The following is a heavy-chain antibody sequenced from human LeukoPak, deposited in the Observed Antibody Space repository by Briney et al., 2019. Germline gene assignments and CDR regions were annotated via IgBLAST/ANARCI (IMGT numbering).Heavy chain of an antibody. V-gene: IGHV4-61*02. CDR3: ARTSFITMIVVAWDAFDI. Sequence: SETLSLTXTVSGGSISSGSYYWSWIRQPAGKGLEWIGRIYTSGSTNYNPSLKSRVTISVDTSKNQFSLKLSSVTAADTAVYYCARTSFITMIVVAWDAFDIWGQGTMVTVSS. CDR2: IYTSGST. D-gene: IGHD3-22*01. CDR1: GGSISSGSYY. J-gene: IGHJ3*02.